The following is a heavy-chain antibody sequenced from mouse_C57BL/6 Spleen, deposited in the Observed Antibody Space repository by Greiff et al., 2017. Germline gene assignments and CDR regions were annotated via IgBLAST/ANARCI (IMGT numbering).Heavy chain of an antibody. CDR1: GYTFTSYW. CDR3: ARRGTGFAY. J-gene: IGHJ3*01. Sequence: QVHVKQPGAELVKPGASVKLSCKASGYTFTSYWMQWVKQRPGQGLEWIGEIDPSDSYTNYNQKFKGKATLTVDTSSSTAYMQLSSLTSEDSAVYDCARRGTGFAYWGKRGLVTVSA. V-gene: IGHV1-50*01. D-gene: IGHD4-1*01. CDR2: IDPSDSYT.